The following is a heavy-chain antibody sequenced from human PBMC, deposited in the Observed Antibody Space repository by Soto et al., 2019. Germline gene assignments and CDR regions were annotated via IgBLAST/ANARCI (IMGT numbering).Heavy chain of an antibody. J-gene: IGHJ4*02. D-gene: IGHD1-7*01. CDR1: GFTFSSYW. CDR2: INTDGSST. Sequence: EVQLVESGGGLVQPGGSLRLSCAASGFTFSSYWMHWVRQAPGKGLVWVSRINTDGSSTNYADSVKGRFTTSRDNAKNTLYLQMNSLRAEDTAVYYSARGGSGTTGGDYWGQGTLVTVSS. CDR3: ARGGSGTTGGDY. V-gene: IGHV3-74*01.